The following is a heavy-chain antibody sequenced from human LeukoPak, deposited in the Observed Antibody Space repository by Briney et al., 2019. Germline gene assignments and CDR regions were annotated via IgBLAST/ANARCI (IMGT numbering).Heavy chain of an antibody. CDR3: ARAVYSSSSDFDY. Sequence: GGSLRLSCAASGFTFSSYAMSWVRQAPGKGLEWVSAISGSGGSTYYADSVKGRFTISRDNAKNTLYLQMNSLRAEDTAVYYCARAVYSSSSDFDYWGQGTLVTVSS. CDR2: ISGSGGST. D-gene: IGHD6-6*01. J-gene: IGHJ4*02. V-gene: IGHV3-23*01. CDR1: GFTFSSYA.